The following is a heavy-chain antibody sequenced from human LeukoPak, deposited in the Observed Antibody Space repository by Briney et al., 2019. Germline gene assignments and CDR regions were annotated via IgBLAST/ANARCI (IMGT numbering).Heavy chain of an antibody. CDR1: GGSISSSSYY. Sequence: SETLSLTCTVSGGSISSSSYYWGWIRQPPGKGLEWIGSIYYSGSTYYNPSLKSRVTISVDTSKNQFSLKLSSVTAAGTAVYYCARERNSVISDAFDIWGQGTMVTVSS. V-gene: IGHV4-39*07. D-gene: IGHD4-23*01. CDR3: ARERNSVISDAFDI. CDR2: IYYSGST. J-gene: IGHJ3*02.